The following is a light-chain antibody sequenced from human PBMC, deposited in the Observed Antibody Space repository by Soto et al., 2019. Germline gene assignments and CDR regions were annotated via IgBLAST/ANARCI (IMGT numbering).Light chain of an antibody. Sequence: QSALTQPPSASGSPGQSVTISCTGTSSDVGNYNDVSWYQQHPGKAPKLMIFEVSKRPSGVPYRFSGSKSGTTASLTVSGLQPEDEADYYCSSYSGSSALVFGGGTNLTVL. V-gene: IGLV2-8*01. CDR3: SSYSGSSALV. J-gene: IGLJ3*02. CDR1: SSDVGNYND. CDR2: EVS.